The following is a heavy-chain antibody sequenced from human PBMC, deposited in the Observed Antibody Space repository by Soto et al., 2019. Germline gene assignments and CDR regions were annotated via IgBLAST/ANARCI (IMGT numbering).Heavy chain of an antibody. CDR1: GFSFSDYS. CDR2: IDLNGTTT. CDR3: AREDNVSSWPPLDY. V-gene: IGHV3-74*01. J-gene: IGHJ4*02. D-gene: IGHD6-6*01. Sequence: VGSLRLSCAASGFSFSDYSMNWVRQAPGKGLEWVSFIDLNGTTTNYADSVKGRFTISRDNAKNTLYLQLNSLRAEDTAVYYCAREDNVSSWPPLDYWGQGTLVTVSS.